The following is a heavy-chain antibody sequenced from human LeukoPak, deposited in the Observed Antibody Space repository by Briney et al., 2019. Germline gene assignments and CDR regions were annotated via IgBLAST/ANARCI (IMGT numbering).Heavy chain of an antibody. CDR3: AREGSITGTRDLDY. V-gene: IGHV4-30-4*08. J-gene: IGHJ4*02. D-gene: IGHD1-20*01. CDR2: IYYTGST. Sequence: SQTLSLTCTVSGGSISSGDYYWSWIRQPPGKGLERIGYIYYTGSTYYNPSLKSRVTISVDTSKNQFSLKLSSVTAADTAVYYCAREGSITGTRDLDYWGQGTLVTVSS. CDR1: GGSISSGDYY.